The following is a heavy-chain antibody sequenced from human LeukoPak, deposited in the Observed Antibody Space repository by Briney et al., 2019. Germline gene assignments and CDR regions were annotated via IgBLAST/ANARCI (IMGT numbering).Heavy chain of an antibody. D-gene: IGHD1-1*01. J-gene: IGHJ4*02. Sequence: GGSLRLSCAVSGFTFSGHWMFWVRQAPGKGLEWVSSDGSGTGYTDSVKGRFTVSRDNARNTLYLQMNSLRAEDRAVYYCARERKYDSNFDYWGQGTLVTVSS. CDR1: GFTFSGHW. CDR3: ARERKYDSNFDY. V-gene: IGHV3-74*01. CDR2: DGSGT.